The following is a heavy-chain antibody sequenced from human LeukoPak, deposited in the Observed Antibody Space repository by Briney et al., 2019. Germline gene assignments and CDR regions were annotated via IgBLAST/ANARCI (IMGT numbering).Heavy chain of an antibody. CDR1: GFTLSSYS. CDR3: ARDSPNDGILWWSIDY. J-gene: IGHJ4*02. CDR2: ISSSSSYK. V-gene: IGHV3-21*01. Sequence: GGSLRLSCVASGFTLSSYSMNRVRKPQGKGLGWVSSISSSSSYKYYADSLKGRFTISRDNAKNSLFLQMNSLRAEDTAVYYCARDSPNDGILWWSIDYWGQGTLVTVSS. D-gene: IGHD2-21*01.